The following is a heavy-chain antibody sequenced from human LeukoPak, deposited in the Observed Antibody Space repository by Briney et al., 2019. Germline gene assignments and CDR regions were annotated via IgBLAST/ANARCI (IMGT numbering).Heavy chain of an antibody. D-gene: IGHD2-2*01. CDR3: ARTPRKYCSSTSCYDVYFDY. V-gene: IGHV1-69*05. CDR1: GGTFSSYA. J-gene: IGHJ4*02. CDR2: TIPIFGTA. Sequence: ASVKVSCKASGGTFSSYAISWVRQAPGQGLEWMGGTIPIFGTANYAQKFQGRVTITTDESTSTAYMELSSLRSEDAAVYYCARTPRKYCSSTSCYDVYFDYWGQGTLVTVSS.